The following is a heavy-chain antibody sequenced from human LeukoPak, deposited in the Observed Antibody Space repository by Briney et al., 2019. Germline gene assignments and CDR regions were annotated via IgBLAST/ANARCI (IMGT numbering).Heavy chain of an antibody. CDR3: AKDLGYSYGYLAYYGMDV. CDR2: ISGSGGST. CDR1: GFTFSSYA. Sequence: PGGSLRLSCAASGFTFSSYAMSWVRQAPGKGLEGVSAISGSGGSTYYADSVKGRFTISRDNSKNTLYLQMNSLRAEDTAVYYCAKDLGYSYGYLAYYGMDVWGQGTTDTVSS. D-gene: IGHD5-18*01. J-gene: IGHJ6*02. V-gene: IGHV3-23*01.